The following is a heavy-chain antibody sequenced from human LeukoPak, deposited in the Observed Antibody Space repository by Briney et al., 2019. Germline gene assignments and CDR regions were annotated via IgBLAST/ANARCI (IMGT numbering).Heavy chain of an antibody. J-gene: IGHJ4*02. D-gene: IGHD3-22*01. CDR1: GFTFSSYA. Sequence: PGGSLRLSCAASGFTFSSYAMNWVRQAPGKGLEWVSGISGSGGNTYYADSVKGRFTISRDNSKSTLYLQMNSLRAEDTAVYYCTKINAYHYDSSGHYFDYWGQGTLVTVSS. CDR3: TKINAYHYDSSGHYFDY. V-gene: IGHV3-23*01. CDR2: ISGSGGNT.